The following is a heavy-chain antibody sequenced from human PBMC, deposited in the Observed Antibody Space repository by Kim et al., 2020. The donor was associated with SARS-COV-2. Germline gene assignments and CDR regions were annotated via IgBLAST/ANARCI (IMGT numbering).Heavy chain of an antibody. Sequence: GGSLRLSCAASGFTFSSYSMNWVRQAPGKGLEWVSYISSSSSTIYYADSVKGRFTISRDNAKNSLYLQMNSLRDEDTAVYYCARDRPDYAVVPRSYYYYYYGMDVWGQGTTVTVSS. CDR2: ISSSSSTI. CDR1: GFTFSSYS. V-gene: IGHV3-48*02. J-gene: IGHJ6*02. D-gene: IGHD2-21*01. CDR3: ARDRPDYAVVPRSYYYYYYGMDV.